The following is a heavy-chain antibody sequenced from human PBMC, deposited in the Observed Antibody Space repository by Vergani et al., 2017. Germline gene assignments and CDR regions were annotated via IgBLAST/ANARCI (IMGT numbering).Heavy chain of an antibody. Sequence: QVQLVESGGGLVKPGGSLRLSCAASGFTFSDYYMSWIRQAPGKGLEWVSYISSSGSTIYYADSVKGRFTISRDNAKNSLYLQMNSLRAEDTAVYYCARXYDFWSGYYSHYYYYMDVWGKGTTVTVSS. CDR1: GFTFSDYY. V-gene: IGHV3-11*01. CDR2: ISSSGSTI. D-gene: IGHD3-3*01. J-gene: IGHJ6*03. CDR3: ARXYDFWSGYYSHYYYYMDV.